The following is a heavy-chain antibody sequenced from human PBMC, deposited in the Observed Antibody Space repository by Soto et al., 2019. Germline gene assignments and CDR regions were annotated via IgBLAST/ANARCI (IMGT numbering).Heavy chain of an antibody. J-gene: IGHJ6*02. CDR1: GYTFTSYG. Sequence: ASVKVSCKASGYTFTSYGISGVRQAPGQGLEWMGWISAYNGNTNYAQKLQGRVTMTTDTSTSTAYMELRSLRSDDTAVYYCARVYYDFWSGYGAEYYGMDVWGQGTTVTVS. CDR2: ISAYNGNT. V-gene: IGHV1-18*04. CDR3: ARVYYDFWSGYGAEYYGMDV. D-gene: IGHD3-3*01.